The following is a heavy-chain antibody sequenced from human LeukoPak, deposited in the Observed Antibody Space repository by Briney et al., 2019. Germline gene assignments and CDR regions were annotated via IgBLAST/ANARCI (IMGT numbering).Heavy chain of an antibody. CDR2: ISSSGSYI. V-gene: IGHV3-21*01. Sequence: PGGSLRLSCAGSGFSFSSHGMNWVRQAPGKGLEWVSFISSSGSYIYFAAAVNGRFTISIDNAKHSLFLQMNSLRAEDNGLYYCARATTAKRGSEGYWGRGTLVTVSS. D-gene: IGHD4-11*01. CDR3: ARATTAKRGSEGY. CDR1: GFSFSSHG. J-gene: IGHJ4*02.